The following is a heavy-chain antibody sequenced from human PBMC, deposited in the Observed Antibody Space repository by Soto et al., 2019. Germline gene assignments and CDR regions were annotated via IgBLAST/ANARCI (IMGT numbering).Heavy chain of an antibody. CDR2: IYYSRST. J-gene: IGHJ6*03. CDR3: ASHRRPAYDFWSGYPREYYYYMDV. CDR1: DGSISRYY. V-gene: IGHV4-59*08. D-gene: IGHD3-3*01. Sequence: SSETLSLTCTVSDGSISRYYWRWIPQPPGPGLKWIEYIYYSRSTNYHPPLTSPHTIPADTPTHPFSPKLRPVTAADTAVYYCASHRRPAYDFWSGYPREYYYYMDVWGKGTTVTVSS.